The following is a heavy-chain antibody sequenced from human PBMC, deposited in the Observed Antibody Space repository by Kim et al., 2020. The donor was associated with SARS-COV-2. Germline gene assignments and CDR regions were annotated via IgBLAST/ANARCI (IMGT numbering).Heavy chain of an antibody. Sequence: GGSLRLSCAASGFTFSSYGMHWVRQAPGKGLEWVTMISYNGNNQYYADSVKGRSTISRDNSKDTLYLQMNSLRVEDTAVYYCAREGDSRYGSGGFDFWGQGTLVTVSS. V-gene: IGHV3-33*05. J-gene: IGHJ4*02. D-gene: IGHD3-10*01. CDR2: ISYNGNNQ. CDR1: GFTFSSYG. CDR3: AREGDSRYGSGGFDF.